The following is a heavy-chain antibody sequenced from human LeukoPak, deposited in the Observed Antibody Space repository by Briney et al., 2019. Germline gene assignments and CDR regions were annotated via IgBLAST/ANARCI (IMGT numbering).Heavy chain of an antibody. V-gene: IGHV3-7*01. CDR1: GFTFSSHW. CDR3: AAGTRSGAFDI. Sequence: GGSLRLSCAASGFTFSSHWMNWIRQAPGKGLEWVAKINQDGSDKYYVDSVKGRFTIARDNAKNSLFLQMNSLRAEDTAVYYCAAGTRSGAFDIWGQGTMVTVSS. CDR2: INQDGSDK. J-gene: IGHJ3*02. D-gene: IGHD6-13*01.